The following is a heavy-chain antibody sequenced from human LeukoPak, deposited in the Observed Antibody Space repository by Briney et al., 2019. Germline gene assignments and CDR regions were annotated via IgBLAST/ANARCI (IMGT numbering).Heavy chain of an antibody. D-gene: IGHD2-15*01. V-gene: IGHV1-69*04. CDR3: ARDDCSGGSCYGPYYYYGMDV. CDR2: IIPIFGIA. J-gene: IGHJ6*02. CDR1: GGTFISYA. Sequence: SVKVSCKASGGTFISYAISWVRQAPGQGLEWMGRIIPIFGIANYAQKFQGRVTITADKSTSTAYMELSSLRSEDTAVYYCARDDCSGGSCYGPYYYYGMDVWGQGTTVTVSS.